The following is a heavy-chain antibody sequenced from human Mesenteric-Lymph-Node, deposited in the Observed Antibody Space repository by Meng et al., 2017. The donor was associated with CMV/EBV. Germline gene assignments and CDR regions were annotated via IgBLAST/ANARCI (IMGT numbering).Heavy chain of an antibody. D-gene: IGHD1-26*01. CDR3: AREISETYYEGAFHI. Sequence: SETLSLTCSVSGGSISSYSWSWIRQPPGKGLEWIGFIYYTGSTNYNPSLKSRVTISADTSRNQFSLKVNSVTAADTAVYYCAREISETYYEGAFHIWGQGTVVTVSS. V-gene: IGHV4-59*01. CDR1: GGSISSYS. CDR2: IYYTGST. J-gene: IGHJ3*02.